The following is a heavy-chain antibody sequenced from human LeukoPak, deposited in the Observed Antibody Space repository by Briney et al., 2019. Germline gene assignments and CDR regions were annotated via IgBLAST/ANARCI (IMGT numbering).Heavy chain of an antibody. CDR1: GYTLTELS. D-gene: IGHD3-22*01. J-gene: IGHJ3*02. CDR3: ATENLYYYDSSGQSAFDI. Sequence: GASVKVSCKVSGYTLTELSMHWVRQAPGKGLEWMGGFDPEDGETIYAQKFQGRVTMTEDTSTDTAYMELSSLRSEDTAVYYCATENLYYYDSSGQSAFDIWGQGTMVTVSS. V-gene: IGHV1-24*01. CDR2: FDPEDGET.